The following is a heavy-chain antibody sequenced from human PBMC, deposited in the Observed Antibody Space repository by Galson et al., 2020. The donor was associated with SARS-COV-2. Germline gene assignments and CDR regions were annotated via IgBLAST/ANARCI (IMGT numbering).Heavy chain of an antibody. CDR3: AKEWTGTATMYFDY. CDR2: IWYDGSNK. D-gene: IGHD1-7*01. V-gene: IGHV3-33*06. CDR1: GFTFSSYG. Sequence: QLGESLKISCAASGFTFSSYGMHWVRQAPGKGLEWVAVIWYDGSNKYYADSVKGRFTISRDNSKNTLYLQMNSLRAEDTAVYYCAKEWTGTATMYFDYWGQGTLVTVSS. J-gene: IGHJ4*02.